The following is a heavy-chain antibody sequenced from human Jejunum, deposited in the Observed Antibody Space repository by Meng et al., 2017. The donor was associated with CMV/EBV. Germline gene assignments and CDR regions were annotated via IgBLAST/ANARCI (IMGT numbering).Heavy chain of an antibody. CDR2: ISHDGTNQ. J-gene: IGHJ4*02. D-gene: IGHD2-2*01. CDR1: GLTFNRYA. Sequence: GLTFNRYAMNWGRQAPGKGLEWVATISHDGTNQYYADSVKGRFAISRDNSKNTVSLHLSSLTTEDTAAYYCAGEYQLLNTPYFESWGQGTLVTVSS. V-gene: IGHV3-30*09. CDR3: AGEYQLLNTPYFES.